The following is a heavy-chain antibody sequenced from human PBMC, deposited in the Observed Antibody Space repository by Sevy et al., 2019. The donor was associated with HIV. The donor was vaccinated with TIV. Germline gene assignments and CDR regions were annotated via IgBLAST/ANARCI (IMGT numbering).Heavy chain of an antibody. D-gene: IGHD2-2*01. J-gene: IGHJ6*02. CDR1: GFTFSTSA. CDR2: ISGSGGST. Sequence: GGSLRLSCAVSGFTFSTSAMSWVRQAPGKGLEWVSSISGSGGSTYYADSVKGRFTISRDNSKNTVYLQMNGLRAEDSAVYYCARVPHPPAMQTFDYFGMDVRGQGTTVTVSS. V-gene: IGHV3-23*01. CDR3: ARVPHPPAMQTFDYFGMDV.